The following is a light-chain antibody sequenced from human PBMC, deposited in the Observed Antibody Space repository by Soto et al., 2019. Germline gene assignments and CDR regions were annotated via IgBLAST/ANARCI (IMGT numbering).Light chain of an antibody. J-gene: IGLJ2*01. CDR3: HSYDSSLSGVV. Sequence: QSVLTQSPSVSGAPGQRVTISCTGSRSNIGAGFDVHWYQHLPGTAPRLLIYANNNRPSGVPDRFSGSMSGSSASLAITGLRPEDEADYYCHSYDSSLSGVVFGGGTKLTVL. V-gene: IGLV1-40*01. CDR2: ANN. CDR1: RSNIGAGFD.